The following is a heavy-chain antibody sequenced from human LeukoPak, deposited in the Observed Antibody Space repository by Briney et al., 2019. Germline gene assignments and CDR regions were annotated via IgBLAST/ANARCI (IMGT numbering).Heavy chain of an antibody. Sequence: GGSLRLSCTASGFSFSTSWMSWVRQTPGKGLEWVAFIRYDGSNKYYADSVKGRFTISRDNSKNTLYLQMNSLRAEDTAVYYCAKDSWEVGATSEIDYWGQGTLATVSS. D-gene: IGHD1-26*01. CDR1: GFSFSTSW. J-gene: IGHJ4*02. V-gene: IGHV3-30*02. CDR2: IRYDGSNK. CDR3: AKDSWEVGATSEIDY.